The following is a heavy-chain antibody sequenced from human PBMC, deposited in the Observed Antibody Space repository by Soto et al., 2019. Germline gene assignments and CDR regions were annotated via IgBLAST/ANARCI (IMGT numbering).Heavy chain of an antibody. CDR2: IKAGNSKT. CDR3: GRDQSGTGYYVDWFDP. D-gene: IGHD3-10*02. J-gene: IGHJ5*02. CDR1: GYTFSGHA. V-gene: IGHV1-3*01. Sequence: ASVKVSCKASGYTFSGHAIHWLRQAPGQRPEWLGWIKAGNSKTYYSEKFEGRVTFTRDTVATTVNMELTSLTSEDTAVYYCGRDQSGTGYYVDWFDPWGRGTLVTVSS.